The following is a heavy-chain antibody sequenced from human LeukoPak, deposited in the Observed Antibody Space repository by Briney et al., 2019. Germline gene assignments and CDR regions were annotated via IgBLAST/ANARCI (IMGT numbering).Heavy chain of an antibody. CDR2: IYSGGST. J-gene: IGHJ4*02. CDR3: AKVINSGYYYYFDY. Sequence: GGSLRLSCAASGFTFSNAWMSWVRQAPGKGLEWVSVIYSGGSTYYADSVKGRFTISRDNSKNTMYMQMNSLRAEDTAVYYCAKVINSGYYYYFDYWGQGTLVTVSS. CDR1: GFTFSNAW. D-gene: IGHD3-22*01. V-gene: IGHV3-53*01.